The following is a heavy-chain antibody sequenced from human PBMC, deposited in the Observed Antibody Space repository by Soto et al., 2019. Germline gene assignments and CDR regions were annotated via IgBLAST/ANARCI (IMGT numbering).Heavy chain of an antibody. Sequence: PSETLSLTCTVSGGSISSYYWSWIRQPPGKGLEWIGYIYYSGSTNYNPSLKSRVTISVDTSKNQFSLKLSSVTAADTAVYYCARGSTVVTLGYWGQGTLVTVSS. CDR2: IYYSGST. CDR3: ARGSTVVTLGY. CDR1: GGSISSYY. D-gene: IGHD4-17*01. V-gene: IGHV4-59*01. J-gene: IGHJ4*02.